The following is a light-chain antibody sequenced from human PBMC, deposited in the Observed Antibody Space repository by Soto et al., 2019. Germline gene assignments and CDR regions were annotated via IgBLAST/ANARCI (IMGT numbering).Light chain of an antibody. J-gene: IGLJ2*01. CDR3: SSYTSSSTLVL. V-gene: IGLV2-14*01. CDR1: SSDVGGYNY. Sequence: QSVLTQPASVSGSPGQSITISCTGTSSDVGGYNYVSWYQKHPGKAPKLMIYEARNRPSGVSHRFSASKSGNTASLTISGLQAEDEADYYCSSYTSSSTLVLFGGGTQLTVL. CDR2: EAR.